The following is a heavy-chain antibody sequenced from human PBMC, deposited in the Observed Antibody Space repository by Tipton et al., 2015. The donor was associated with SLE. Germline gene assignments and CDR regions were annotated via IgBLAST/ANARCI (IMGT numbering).Heavy chain of an antibody. CDR2: IYYSGST. J-gene: IGHJ4*02. CDR1: GGSISDDNYY. Sequence: TLSLTCTVSGGSISDDNYYWGWIRQPPGKGLEWIGGIYYSGSTYYHPSLKSRVTMSVDTSKNQFSLKLSSVTAADTATYYCARQLWFGEFHFDNWGQGTLVTVSS. V-gene: IGHV4-39*01. CDR3: ARQLWFGEFHFDN. D-gene: IGHD3-10*01.